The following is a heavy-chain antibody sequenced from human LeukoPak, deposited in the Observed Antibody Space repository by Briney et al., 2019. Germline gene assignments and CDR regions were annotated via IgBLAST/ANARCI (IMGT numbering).Heavy chain of an antibody. D-gene: IGHD6-6*01. CDR3: ARGARAAARTGYYYYMDV. J-gene: IGHJ6*03. CDR2: INHSGST. Sequence: SENLSLTCAVYGGSFSGYYWSWLRQPPGKGLEWIGEINHSGSTNYKPSLKSRVTISVDTSKNQFSLKLSSVTAADTAVYYCARGARAAARTGYYYYMDVWGKGTTVTVSS. V-gene: IGHV4-34*01. CDR1: GGSFSGYY.